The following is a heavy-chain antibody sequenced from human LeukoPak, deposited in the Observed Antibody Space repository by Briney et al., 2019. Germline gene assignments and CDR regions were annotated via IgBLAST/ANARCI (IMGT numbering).Heavy chain of an antibody. J-gene: IGHJ4*02. V-gene: IGHV3-7*01. CDR2: IKEDGNEK. CDR3: ARVAVTVTPIVVVIYLVDY. Sequence: PGGSLRLSCTASGFIFSDYWMTWVRQAPGKGLEWVANIKEDGNEKNYVDSVKGRLTISRDNAKNSLYLQMNSLRAEDTAVYYCARVAVTVTPIVVVIYLVDYWGQGTLVTVSS. D-gene: IGHD3-22*01. CDR1: GFIFSDYW.